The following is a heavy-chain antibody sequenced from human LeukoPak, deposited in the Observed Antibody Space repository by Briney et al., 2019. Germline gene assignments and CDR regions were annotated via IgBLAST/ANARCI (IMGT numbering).Heavy chain of an antibody. V-gene: IGHV4-34*01. D-gene: IGHD3-22*01. CDR3: ARGARGGSSGP. Sequence: SETLSLTCAVYGGSFSGYYWSWIRQPPGKGLEWIGEINHSGSTNYNPSLKSRVTISVDTSKNQFSLKLSSVTAADTAVYYCARGARGGSSGPWGQGTLVTVSS. CDR1: GGSFSGYY. J-gene: IGHJ5*02. CDR2: INHSGST.